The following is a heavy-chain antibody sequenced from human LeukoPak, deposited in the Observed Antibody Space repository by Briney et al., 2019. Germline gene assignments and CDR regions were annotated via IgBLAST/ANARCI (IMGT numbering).Heavy chain of an antibody. D-gene: IGHD1-14*01. CDR1: GGSISSYY. V-gene: IGHV4-59*08. J-gene: IGHJ4*01. CDR2: IYYSGTT. CDR3: ARHAPVEPPIRAFDF. Sequence: SETLSLTCTVSGGSISSYYWSWIRQPPGKGLEWIGYIYYSGTTNYNPSLKSRVIISVDTSKNQFSLRLSSVTAADTATYYCARHAPVEPPIRAFDFWGHGNLVVV.